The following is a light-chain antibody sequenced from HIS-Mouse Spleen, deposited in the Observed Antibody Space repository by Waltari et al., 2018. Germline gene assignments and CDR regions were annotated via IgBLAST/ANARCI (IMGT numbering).Light chain of an antibody. CDR1: SSSNGRNY. V-gene: IGLV1-47*01. J-gene: IGLJ2*01. Sequence: QSLLNPPPSASGTPGQRATMPSPGSSSSNGRNYVYWYQQPPRPAPNLLIYRNNQRPSGVPVRFSGSKSGASASLAISGLRSEDEADYYCAAWDDSLSGVVFGGGTKLTVL. CDR2: RNN. CDR3: AAWDDSLSGVV.